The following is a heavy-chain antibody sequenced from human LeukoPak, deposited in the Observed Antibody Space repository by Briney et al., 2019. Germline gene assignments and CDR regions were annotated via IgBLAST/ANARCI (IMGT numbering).Heavy chain of an antibody. CDR1: GFSFNNAW. J-gene: IGHJ3*02. V-gene: IGHV3-15*01. D-gene: IGHD3-10*01. Sequence: GGSLRLSCEASGFSFNNAWMTCVRQAPGKGLQWVGRIRAKTNGGTTDYTAPVKGRFIISRDDSQSTLYLQMNSLRAEDTAVYYCARDRKTPLWFGESSIDAFHIWGQGTMVTVSS. CDR2: IRAKTNGGTT. CDR3: ARDRKTPLWFGESSIDAFHI.